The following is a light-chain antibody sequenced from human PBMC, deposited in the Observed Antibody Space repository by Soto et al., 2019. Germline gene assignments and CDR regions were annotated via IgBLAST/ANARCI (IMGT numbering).Light chain of an antibody. CDR2: GAS. V-gene: IGKV3-20*01. CDR3: QQYDTSPWA. Sequence: EIVLTQSPGTLPLSPGERATLSCRASQSVSSSFLAWYQQKSGQAPRLLIYGASNRATGIPDRFSGSASGADFTLTISSLEPEDLAVYYCQQYDTSPWAFGQGTKVAIE. J-gene: IGKJ1*01. CDR1: QSVSSSF.